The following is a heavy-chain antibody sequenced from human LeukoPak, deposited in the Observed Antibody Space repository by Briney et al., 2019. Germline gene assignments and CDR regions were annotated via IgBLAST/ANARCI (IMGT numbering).Heavy chain of an antibody. Sequence: GGSLRLSCAASGFTFSSYEMNWVCQAPGKGLEWVSYISSGGSTIYYADPVKGRFTISRDNAKNSLYLQMNSLRAEDTAVYYCARDPFGSSFSVDYWGQGTLVTVSS. J-gene: IGHJ4*02. CDR3: ARDPFGSSFSVDY. CDR1: GFTFSSYE. D-gene: IGHD6-13*01. CDR2: ISSGGSTI. V-gene: IGHV3-48*03.